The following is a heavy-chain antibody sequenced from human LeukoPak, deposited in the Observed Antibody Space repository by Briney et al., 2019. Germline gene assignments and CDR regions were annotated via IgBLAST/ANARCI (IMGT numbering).Heavy chain of an antibody. CDR3: AKLIAARPYRNFDY. J-gene: IGHJ4*02. D-gene: IGHD6-6*01. V-gene: IGHV3-23*01. Sequence: PGGSLRLSCAASGFTFSSDAMSWVRQAPGKGLEWVSAISGSGGSTYYADSVKGRFTISRDNSKNTLYLQMNSLRAEDTAVYYCAKLIAARPYRNFDYWGQGTLVTVSS. CDR1: GFTFSSDA. CDR2: ISGSGGST.